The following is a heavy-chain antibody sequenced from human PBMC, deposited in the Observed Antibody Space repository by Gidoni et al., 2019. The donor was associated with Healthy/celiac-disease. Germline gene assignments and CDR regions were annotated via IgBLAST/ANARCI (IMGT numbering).Heavy chain of an antibody. CDR3: ARANYDFWSGYLFYFDY. J-gene: IGHJ4*02. CDR2: IYYSGST. Sequence: QVQLQESGPGLVKPSQTLSLPCTVSGGSIISGGYYWSWIRQHPGKGLEWIGYIYYSGSTYYNPSLKSRVTISVDTSKNQFSLKLSSVTAADTAVYYCARANYDFWSGYLFYFDYWGQGTLVTVSS. V-gene: IGHV4-31*03. CDR1: GGSIISGGYY. D-gene: IGHD3-3*01.